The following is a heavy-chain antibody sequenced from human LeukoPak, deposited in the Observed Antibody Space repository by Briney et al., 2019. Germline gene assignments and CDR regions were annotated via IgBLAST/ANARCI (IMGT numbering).Heavy chain of an antibody. CDR2: IYYSGST. D-gene: IGHD5-18*01. CDR3: ARATAFWFDP. V-gene: IGHV4-31*03. J-gene: IGHJ5*02. CDR1: GGSISSGGYY. Sequence: PSETLSLTCTVSGGSISSGGYYWSWIRQHPGKGLEWIGYIYYSGSTYYNPSLKSRVTISVDTSKNQFSLKLSSVTVADTAVYYCARATAFWFDPWGQGTLVTVSS.